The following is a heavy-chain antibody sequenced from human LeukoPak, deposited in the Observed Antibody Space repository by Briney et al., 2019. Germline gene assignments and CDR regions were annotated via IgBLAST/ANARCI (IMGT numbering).Heavy chain of an antibody. V-gene: IGHV3-43*01. CDR2: ISWDGAST. CDR3: VREILGKSLPPPFYGMDV. D-gene: IGHD1-26*01. Sequence: GGSLRLSCAASGFTFDDYSMHWVRRAPGKGLEWVSLISWDGASTYYADSVKGRFTISRDNSKNSLFLQMNSLRAEDTALYYCVREILGKSLPPPFYGMDVWGQGTTVTVSS. CDR1: GFTFDDYS. J-gene: IGHJ6*02.